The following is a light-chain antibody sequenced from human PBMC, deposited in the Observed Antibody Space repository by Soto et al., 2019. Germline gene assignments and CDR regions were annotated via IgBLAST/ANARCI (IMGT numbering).Light chain of an antibody. Sequence: DIQMTQSPSTLSGSVGYRVTITCRASQTISSWLAWYQQKPGKAPKLLIYKASTLKSGVPSRFSGGGSGTDVTLTISSLQPEDFATYYCQQANSFPITFGQGTRLEIK. CDR2: KAS. CDR1: QTISSW. J-gene: IGKJ5*01. CDR3: QQANSFPIT. V-gene: IGKV1-5*03.